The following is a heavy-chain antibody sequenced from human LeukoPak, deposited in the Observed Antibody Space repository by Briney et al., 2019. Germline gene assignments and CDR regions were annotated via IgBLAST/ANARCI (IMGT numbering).Heavy chain of an antibody. CDR3: ARTYYYAARTCCY. Sequence: PGESLRLSCTASGFTFRSYAMSWVRQAPGKGLEWVSYISSTGSIKKYADSVRGRFTISRDNANNSLYLQMSSLRAEDTAVYYCARTYYYAARTCCYWGERNLGTASS. J-gene: IGHJ4*02. CDR2: ISSTGSIK. D-gene: IGHD3-10*01. V-gene: IGHV3-48*01. CDR1: GFTFRSYA.